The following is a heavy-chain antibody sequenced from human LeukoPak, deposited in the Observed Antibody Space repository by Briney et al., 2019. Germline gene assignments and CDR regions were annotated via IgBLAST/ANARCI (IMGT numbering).Heavy chain of an antibody. CDR2: ISGSGGST. V-gene: IGHV3-23*01. CDR1: GFTFSSYA. J-gene: IGHJ4*02. Sequence: GGSLRLSCAASGFTFSSYAMSWVRQAPGEGLEWVSAISGSGGSTYYADSVKGRFTISRDNSKNTLYLQMNSLRAEDTAVYYCAKGAGGSYGLYYFDYWGQGTLVTVSS. D-gene: IGHD3-10*01. CDR3: AKGAGGSYGLYYFDY.